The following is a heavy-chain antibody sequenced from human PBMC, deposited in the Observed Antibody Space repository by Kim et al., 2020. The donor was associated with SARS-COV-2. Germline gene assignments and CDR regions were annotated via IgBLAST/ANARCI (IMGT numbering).Heavy chain of an antibody. V-gene: IGHV4-61*01. CDR2: IYYSGST. CDR1: GGSVSSGSYY. Sequence: SETLSLTCTVSGGSVSSGSYYWSWIRQPPGKGLEWIGYIYYSGSTNYNPSLKSRVTISVDTSKNQFSLKLSSVTAADTAVYYCASSPPYYDSSGYPGEVDYWGQGTLVTVSS. J-gene: IGHJ4*02. D-gene: IGHD3-22*01. CDR3: ASSPPYYDSSGYPGEVDY.